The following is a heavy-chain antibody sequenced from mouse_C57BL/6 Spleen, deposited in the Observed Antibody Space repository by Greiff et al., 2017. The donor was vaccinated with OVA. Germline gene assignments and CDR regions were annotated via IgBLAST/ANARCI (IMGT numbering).Heavy chain of an antibody. CDR1: GYTFTDYY. CDR3: ARGGTAKNFDY. J-gene: IGHJ2*01. D-gene: IGHD3-3*01. Sequence: VQLQQSGPVLVKPGASVKMSCKASGYTFTDYYMNWVKQSHGKSLEWIGVINPYNGGTSYNQKFKGKATLTVDKSSSTAYMELNSLTSEDSAVYYCARGGTAKNFDYWGQGTTLTVSS. V-gene: IGHV1-19*01. CDR2: INPYNGGT.